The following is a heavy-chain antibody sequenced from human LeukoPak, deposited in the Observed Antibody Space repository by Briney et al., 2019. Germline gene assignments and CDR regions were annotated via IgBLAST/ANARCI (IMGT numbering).Heavy chain of an antibody. CDR2: ISGSGGST. CDR1: GFTFSSYA. J-gene: IGHJ4*02. V-gene: IGHV3-23*01. CDR3: AKDPPRVRVSSSATPHC. D-gene: IGHD6-6*01. Sequence: PGVSLRLSCAASGFTFSSYAMSWVRQAPGKGLEWVSAISGSGGSTYYADSVKGRFTISRDNSKNTLYLQMDSLRAEDTAVYYCAKDPPRVRVSSSATPHCWGQGTLVTVSS.